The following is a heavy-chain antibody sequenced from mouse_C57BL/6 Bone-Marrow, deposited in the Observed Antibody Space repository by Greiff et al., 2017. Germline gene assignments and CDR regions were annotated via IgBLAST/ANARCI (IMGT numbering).Heavy chain of an antibody. CDR3: TTGYYSNYVLFDY. Sequence: VQLQQSGAELVRPGASVKLSCTASGFNIKDDYMHWVKQRPEQGLEWIGWIDPENGDTEYASKFQGTATITADTSSPTAYLQLSSLTSEDTAVYYCTTGYYSNYVLFDYWGQGTTLTVSS. CDR2: IDPENGDT. D-gene: IGHD2-5*01. V-gene: IGHV14-4*01. CDR1: GFNIKDDY. J-gene: IGHJ2*01.